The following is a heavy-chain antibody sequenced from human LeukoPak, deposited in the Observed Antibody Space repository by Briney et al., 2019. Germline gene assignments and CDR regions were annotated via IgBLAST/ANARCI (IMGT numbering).Heavy chain of an antibody. CDR2: IKSKTDGGTT. Sequence: PGGSLRLSCAASGFTFSNAWMSWVRQAPGKGLEWVGRIKSKTDGGTTDYAAPVKGRFTISRDDSKNTLYLQMNSLKTEDTAVYYCTTDHSPYYDFWSGYYTLDYWGQGTLVTVSS. V-gene: IGHV3-15*01. CDR3: TTDHSPYYDFWSGYYTLDY. CDR1: GFTFSNAW. D-gene: IGHD3-3*01. J-gene: IGHJ4*02.